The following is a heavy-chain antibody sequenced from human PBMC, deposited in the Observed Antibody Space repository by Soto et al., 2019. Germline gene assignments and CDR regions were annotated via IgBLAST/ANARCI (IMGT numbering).Heavy chain of an antibody. D-gene: IGHD3-3*01. CDR3: EKGPLPDFWSGYFDY. CDR2: ISGSGGST. Sequence: GGSLRLSCAASGFTFSSYAMSWVRQAPGKGLEWVSAISGSGGSTYYADSVKGRFTISRDNSKNTLYLQMNSLRAEDTAVYYCEKGPLPDFWSGYFDYWGQGTLVTVSS. J-gene: IGHJ4*02. CDR1: GFTFSSYA. V-gene: IGHV3-23*01.